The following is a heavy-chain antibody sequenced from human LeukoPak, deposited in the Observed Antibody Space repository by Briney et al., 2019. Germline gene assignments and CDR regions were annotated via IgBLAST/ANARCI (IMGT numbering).Heavy chain of an antibody. CDR2: ISGSGGST. CDR1: GFTFSSYA. Sequence: GGSLRLSCAASGFTFSSYAMSWVRQAPGKGLEGVSAISGSGGSTYYADSVKGRFTISRDNSKNTLYLQMNSLRAEDTAVYYCAKTAGYCSGGSCSVQARQNFDYGGQGTLVTVSS. D-gene: IGHD2-15*01. J-gene: IGHJ4*02. CDR3: AKTAGYCSGGSCSVQARQNFDY. V-gene: IGHV3-23*01.